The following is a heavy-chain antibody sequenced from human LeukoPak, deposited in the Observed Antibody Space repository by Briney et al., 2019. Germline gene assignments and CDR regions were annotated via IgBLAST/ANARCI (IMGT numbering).Heavy chain of an antibody. CDR2: ISWNSGSI. CDR1: GFTFDDYA. V-gene: IGHV3-9*01. D-gene: IGHD6-13*01. J-gene: IGHJ4*02. Sequence: SGGSLRLSCAASGFTFDDYAMHWVRQAPGKGLEWVSGISWNSGSIGYADSVKGRFTISRDNAKNSLYQQMNSLRAEDTALYYCAKVSSSWWEIDYWGQGTLVTVSS. CDR3: AKVSSSWWEIDY.